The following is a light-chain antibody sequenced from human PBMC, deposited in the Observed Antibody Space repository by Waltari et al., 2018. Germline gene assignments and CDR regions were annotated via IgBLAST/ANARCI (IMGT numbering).Light chain of an antibody. V-gene: IGLV1-40*01. J-gene: IGLJ2*01. CDR2: ENN. CDR1: SSNIGAASY. Sequence: QSVLTQPPSASGAPGQRVTISCTGSSSNIGAASYVSWYQQFPGTAPKLLIYENNKRPSGVSDRFSGSKSGTSASLTITGLQSEDEADYYCSAWDSSLSTVLFGGGTRLTVL. CDR3: SAWDSSLSTVL.